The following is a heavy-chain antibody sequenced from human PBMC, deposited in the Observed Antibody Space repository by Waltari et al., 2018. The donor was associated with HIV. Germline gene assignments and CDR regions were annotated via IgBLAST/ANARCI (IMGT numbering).Heavy chain of an antibody. CDR2: FYYSGST. CDR3: ARRWAIAAPGTYSYGMDV. CDR1: GGSISSSSYY. J-gene: IGHJ6*02. D-gene: IGHD6-13*01. V-gene: IGHV4-39*01. Sequence: QLQLQESGPGLVKPSETLSLTCTVSGGSISSSSYYWGWIRQPPGKGLEWIGSFYYSGSTYYNPSLKSRVTISVDTSKNQFSLKVSSVTAADTAVYYCARRWAIAAPGTYSYGMDVWGQGTTVTVSS.